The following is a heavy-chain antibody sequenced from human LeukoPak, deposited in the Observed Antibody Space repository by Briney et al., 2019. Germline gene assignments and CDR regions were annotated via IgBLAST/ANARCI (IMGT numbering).Heavy chain of an antibody. Sequence: SETLSLTCTVSGGSISSYYWSWIRQPPGTGLEWIGYIYHSGSTNYNPSLKSRVTISVDTSKNQFSLKLSSETAADTAVYYCARVPRDWFDPWGQGTLVTVSS. CDR2: IYHSGST. V-gene: IGHV4-59*01. J-gene: IGHJ5*02. CDR1: GGSISSYY. CDR3: ARVPRDWFDP.